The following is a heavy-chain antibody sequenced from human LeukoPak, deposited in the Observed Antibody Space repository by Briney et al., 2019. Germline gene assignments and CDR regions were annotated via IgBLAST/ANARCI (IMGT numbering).Heavy chain of an antibody. Sequence: PSETLSLTCAVYGGSFSGYYWSWIRQPPGKGLEWIGEINHSGSTNYNPSLKSRVTISVDTSKNQFSLKLSSVTAADTAVYYCASLARGRCSSTSCYHRQYYYYYMDVWGKGTTVTVSS. CDR3: ASLARGRCSSTSCYHRQYYYYYMDV. J-gene: IGHJ6*03. CDR2: INHSGST. V-gene: IGHV4-34*01. CDR1: GGSFSGYY. D-gene: IGHD2-2*01.